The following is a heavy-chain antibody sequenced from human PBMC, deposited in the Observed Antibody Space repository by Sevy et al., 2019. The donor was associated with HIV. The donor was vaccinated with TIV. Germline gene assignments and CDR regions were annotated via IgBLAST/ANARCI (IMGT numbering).Heavy chain of an antibody. CDR3: ARDKQANLVPMDV. J-gene: IGHJ6*02. Sequence: ASVKVSFKASGYTFTGYYMHWVRQAPGQGLEWMGWINPNSGGTNYAQKFQGRVTMTRDTSISTAYMELSRLRSDDTAVYYCARDKQANLVPMDVWGQGTTVTVSS. CDR2: INPNSGGT. V-gene: IGHV1-2*02. CDR1: GYTFTGYY. D-gene: IGHD3-10*01.